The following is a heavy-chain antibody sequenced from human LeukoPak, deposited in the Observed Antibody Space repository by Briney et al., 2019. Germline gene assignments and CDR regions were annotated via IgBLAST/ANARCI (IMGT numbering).Heavy chain of an antibody. CDR2: IYNGGSP. D-gene: IGHD1-26*01. Sequence: GGSLRLSCAASGFTVSGNYMSWVRQAPGKGLEWVSVIYNGGSPDYADTVKCRFTIFSDNSKNTLYLQMNSLRAEDTAVYYCARNRDSGNCFDYWGQGTLVTVSS. CDR3: ARNRDSGNCFDY. CDR1: GFTVSGNY. J-gene: IGHJ4*02. V-gene: IGHV3-66*01.